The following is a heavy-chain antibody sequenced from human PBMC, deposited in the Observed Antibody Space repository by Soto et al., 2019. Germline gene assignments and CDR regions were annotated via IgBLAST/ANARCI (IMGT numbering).Heavy chain of an antibody. Sequence: GASVKVSCKASGYTFTSYAMHWVRQAPGQRLEWMGWINAGNGNTKYSQKFQGRVTITRDTSASTAYMELSSLRSEDTAVYYFARLRYSNWSVLDGYWFDPWGQGTLVTVSS. J-gene: IGHJ5*02. V-gene: IGHV1-3*01. CDR3: ARLRYSNWSVLDGYWFDP. D-gene: IGHD6-13*01. CDR1: GYTFTSYA. CDR2: INAGNGNT.